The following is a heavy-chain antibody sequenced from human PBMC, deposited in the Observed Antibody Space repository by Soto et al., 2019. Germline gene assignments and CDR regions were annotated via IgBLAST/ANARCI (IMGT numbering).Heavy chain of an antibody. CDR3: AKRRGAAASSASYYSMDV. V-gene: IGHV3-33*06. Sequence: GSLRLSCAASGFTLSSYGMHWVRQAPGKGLEWVAVIWYDGSNKYYADSVKGRFTISRDNSKNTLYLQMNSLRAEDTAVYYCAKRRGAAASSASYYSMDVWGKGT. D-gene: IGHD2-2*01. CDR2: IWYDGSNK. J-gene: IGHJ6*03. CDR1: GFTLSSYG.